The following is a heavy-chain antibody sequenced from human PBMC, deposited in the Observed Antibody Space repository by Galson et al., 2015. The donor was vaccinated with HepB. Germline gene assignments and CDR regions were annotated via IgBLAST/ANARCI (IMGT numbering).Heavy chain of an antibody. V-gene: IGHV3-53*01. CDR2: LYSDGFT. D-gene: IGHD1-26*01. J-gene: IGHJ4*02. Sequence: SLRLSCAASEFTVSDNYMSWVRQAPGKGLDMVSVLYSDGFTYYADSVKGRFSISRENSKNILYLQMNNLTAGDTAVYFCARGGASIDLWGQGTLVTVSS. CDR3: ARGGASIDL. CDR1: EFTVSDNY.